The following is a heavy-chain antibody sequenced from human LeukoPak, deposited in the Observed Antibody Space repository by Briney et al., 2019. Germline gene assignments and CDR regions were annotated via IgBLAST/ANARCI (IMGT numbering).Heavy chain of an antibody. J-gene: IGHJ4*02. CDR3: VREMAKFSRGPSDY. CDR2: IFHSGST. D-gene: IGHD5-24*01. Sequence: SETLSLTCTVSGDSISSNDDYWTWIRQPPGKGLEWIGYIFHSGSTYYNPSLKSRVTISVDTSKNQFSLRLNSVTVADTAVYYCVREMAKFSRGPSDYWGQGTLVTVSS. V-gene: IGHV4-30-4*08. CDR1: GDSISSNDDY.